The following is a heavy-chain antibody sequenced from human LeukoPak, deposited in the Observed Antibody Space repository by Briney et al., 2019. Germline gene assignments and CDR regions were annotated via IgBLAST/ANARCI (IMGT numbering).Heavy chain of an antibody. CDR1: GGSISSYY. CDR3: ARSRPYSSGWYKSSAYFDY. J-gene: IGHJ4*02. D-gene: IGHD6-19*01. V-gene: IGHV4-59*01. CDR2: ISYSGST. Sequence: TSETLSLTCTVSGGSISSYYWSWIRQPPGEGLEWIGYISYSGSTNYNPSLKSRVTISVDTSKNQFSLKLSSVTAADTAVYYCARSRPYSSGWYKSSAYFDYWGQGTLVTVSS.